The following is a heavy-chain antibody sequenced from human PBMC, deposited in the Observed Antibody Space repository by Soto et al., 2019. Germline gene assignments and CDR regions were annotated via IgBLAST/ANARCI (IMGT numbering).Heavy chain of an antibody. J-gene: IGHJ4*02. CDR2: IYYSGST. V-gene: IGHV4-30-4*01. Sequence: SETLSLTCTVSGGSISSGDYYWSWIRQPPGKGLEWIGYIYYSGSTYYNPSLKSRVTISVDTSKNQFSLKLSSVTAADTAVYYGAREVGATGIDYWGQGTLVTVSS. CDR3: AREVGATGIDY. CDR1: GGSISSGDYY. D-gene: IGHD1-26*01.